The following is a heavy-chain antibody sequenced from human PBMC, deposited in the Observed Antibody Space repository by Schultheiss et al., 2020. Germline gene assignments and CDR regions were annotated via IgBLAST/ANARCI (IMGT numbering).Heavy chain of an antibody. CDR3: AAVGRQQLESYYYYYMDV. D-gene: IGHD6-13*01. J-gene: IGHJ6*03. CDR1: GGTFSSYA. V-gene: IGHV1-69*06. Sequence: SVKVSCKASGGTFSSYAISWVRQAPGQGLEWMGGIIPIFGTANYAQKFQGRVTITADKSTSTAYMELSSLRSEDTAVYYCAAVGRQQLESYYYYYMDVWGKGTTVTVSS. CDR2: IIPIFGTA.